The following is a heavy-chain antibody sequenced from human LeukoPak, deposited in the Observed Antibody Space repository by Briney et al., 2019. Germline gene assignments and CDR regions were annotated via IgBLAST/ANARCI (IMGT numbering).Heavy chain of an antibody. CDR2: INTDGSTT. J-gene: IGHJ4*02. CDR1: GFTFSTYW. CDR3: ARVLQGEWFFDY. Sequence: PGGSLRLSGAASGFTFSTYWMDWVGQIPGKGLMWVPRINTDGSTTNYADSVKGRFTISRDNAKNTLYLQMNSLRAEDTAVYYCARVLQGEWFFDYWGQGTLVTVSS. V-gene: IGHV3-74*01. D-gene: IGHD3-3*01.